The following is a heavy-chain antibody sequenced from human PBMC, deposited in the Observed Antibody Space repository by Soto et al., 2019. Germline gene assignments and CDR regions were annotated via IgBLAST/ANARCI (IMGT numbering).Heavy chain of an antibody. V-gene: IGHV4-31*02. CDR2: IFNSGTT. CDR3: ALALGPTTGLDY. Sequence: QVQLQESGPGLVKPSQTLSLTCSVSGASTVSHYHWTWIRQPPVKGLEWMGYIFNSGTTFYNPSLTSRLSISMDTSGNHFSLELRSVTAADTAVYYCALALGPTTGLDYWAREPWSPSP. CDR1: GASTVSHYH. D-gene: IGHD1-26*01. J-gene: IGHJ4*02.